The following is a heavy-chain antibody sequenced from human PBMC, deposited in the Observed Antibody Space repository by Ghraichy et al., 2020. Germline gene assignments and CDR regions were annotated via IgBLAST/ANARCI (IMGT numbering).Heavy chain of an antibody. CDR3: ARALTRFTIFGVVKGLGNYFDY. CDR1: GGSFSGYY. V-gene: IGHV4-34*01. CDR2: INHSGST. Sequence: SETLSLTCAVYGGSFSGYYWSWIRQPPGKGLEWIGEINHSGSTNYNPSLKSRVTISVDTSKNQFSLKLSSVTAADTAVYYCARALTRFTIFGVVKGLGNYFDYWGQGTLVTVSS. D-gene: IGHD3-3*01. J-gene: IGHJ4*02.